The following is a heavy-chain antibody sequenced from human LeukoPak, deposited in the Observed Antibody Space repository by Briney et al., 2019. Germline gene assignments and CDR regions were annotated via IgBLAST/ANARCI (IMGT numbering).Heavy chain of an antibody. J-gene: IGHJ4*02. Sequence: GGSLRLSCAASGFTFNTYAMHWVRQAPGKGLEWVAVISYDGSNKYYADSVKGRFTISRDNSKNTLYLQMNSLRAEDTAVYYCARVVYSGYLNPLDYWGQGTLVTVSS. CDR3: ARVVYSGYLNPLDY. CDR1: GFTFNTYA. D-gene: IGHD5-12*01. CDR2: ISYDGSNK. V-gene: IGHV3-30*04.